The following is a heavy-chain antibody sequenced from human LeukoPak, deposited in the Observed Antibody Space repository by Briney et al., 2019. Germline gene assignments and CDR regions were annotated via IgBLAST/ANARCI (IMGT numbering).Heavy chain of an antibody. Sequence: PGGSVSLSCAACGFTLRSHAVHGVPQARGKGGEGGAVISYDGSNKYYAHHVKGRLTISRDNSKYTLYLQMNSLRAEDTAVYYCARAPYYYDSSGYYPDFYFDYWGQGTLVTVSS. V-gene: IGHV3-30*01. CDR1: GFTLRSHA. J-gene: IGHJ4*02. CDR2: ISYDGSNK. CDR3: ARAPYYYDSSGYYPDFYFDY. D-gene: IGHD3-22*01.